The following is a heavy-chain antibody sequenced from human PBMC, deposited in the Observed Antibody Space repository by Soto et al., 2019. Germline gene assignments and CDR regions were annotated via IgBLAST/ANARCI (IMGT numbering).Heavy chain of an antibody. J-gene: IGHJ4*02. CDR2: IWYDGSNK. D-gene: IGHD1-1*01. Sequence: GGSLRLSCAASGFTFSSYGMHWVRQAPGKGLEWVAVIWYDGSNKYYADSVKGRFTISRDNSKNTLYLQMNSLRAEDTAVYYCARDLQNWNDFGYWGQGTLVTVSS. CDR3: ARDLQNWNDFGY. V-gene: IGHV3-33*01. CDR1: GFTFSSYG.